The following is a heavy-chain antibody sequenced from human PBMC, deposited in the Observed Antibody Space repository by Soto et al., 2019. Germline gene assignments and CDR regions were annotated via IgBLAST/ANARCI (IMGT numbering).Heavy chain of an antibody. J-gene: IGHJ4*02. V-gene: IGHV1-69*12. CDR2: IIPMFGTA. Sequence: QVQLVQSGAEVKKPESSVKVSCKAPGGTFSTYAISWVRQAPGQGLEWMGGIIPMFGTANYAQTFQDRVTITGDESTNTAYMELSSLRSEATAVYFCASGIQLWLRRINNGYSGWGQGTLVTVSS. CDR3: ASGIQLWLRRINNGYSG. D-gene: IGHD5-18*01. CDR1: GGTFSTYA.